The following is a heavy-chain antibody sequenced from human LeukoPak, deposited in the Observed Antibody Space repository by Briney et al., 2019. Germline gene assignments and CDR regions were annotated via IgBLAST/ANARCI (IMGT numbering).Heavy chain of an antibody. D-gene: IGHD3-10*01. V-gene: IGHV1-18*01. CDR3: ARIRITMVRGVIITYPGDAFDI. CDR1: GYTFTSYG. Sequence: EASVKVSCKASGYTFTSYGISWVRQAPGQGLEWMGWISAYNGNTNYAQKPQGRVTMTTDTSTSTAYMELRSLRSDDTAVYYCARIRITMVRGVIITYPGDAFDIWGQGTMVTVSS. CDR2: ISAYNGNT. J-gene: IGHJ3*02.